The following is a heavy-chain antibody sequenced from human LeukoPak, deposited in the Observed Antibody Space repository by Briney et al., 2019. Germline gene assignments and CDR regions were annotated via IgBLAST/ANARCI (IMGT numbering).Heavy chain of an antibody. CDR2: IYYSGST. CDR3: ASFPPLTVAGHNWFDP. J-gene: IGHJ5*02. Sequence: PGGSLRLSCAASGFTFSNYWMSWVRQPPGKGLEWIGSIYYSGSTYYNPSLKSRVTISVDTSKNQFSLKLSSVTAADTAVYYCASFPPLTVAGHNWFDPWGQGTLVTVSS. V-gene: IGHV4-39*01. CDR1: GFTFSNYW. D-gene: IGHD6-19*01.